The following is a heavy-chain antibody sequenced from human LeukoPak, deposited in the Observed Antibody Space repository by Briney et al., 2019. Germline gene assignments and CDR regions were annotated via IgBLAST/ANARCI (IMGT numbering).Heavy chain of an antibody. D-gene: IGHD5-18*01. CDR2: ISYDGSNK. CDR1: GFTFSSYA. Sequence: PGGSLRLSCAASGFTFSSYAMHWVRQAPGKGLEWVAVISYDGSNKYYADSVKGRFTISRDNSKNTLYLQMNSLRAEDTAVYYCARDTAMVTSYFDYWGQGTLVTVSS. CDR3: ARDTAMVTSYFDY. J-gene: IGHJ4*02. V-gene: IGHV3-30*04.